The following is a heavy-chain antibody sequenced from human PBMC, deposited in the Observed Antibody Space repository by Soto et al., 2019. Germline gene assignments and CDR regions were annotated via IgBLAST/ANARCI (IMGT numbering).Heavy chain of an antibody. Sequence: EVQLVESGGGLVQPGGSLSLSCAASGFTVSSHYMSWVRQGPGKGLEWVSVIYSGGTTYYAKSVTGRFTISRDSSKTTVYLQMNSLRAEATAVYYCARDRTMSDYRSSGALGLWGQGTLVTVSS. V-gene: IGHV3-66*01. D-gene: IGHD6-6*01. J-gene: IGHJ4*02. CDR2: IYSGGTT. CDR1: GFTVSSHY. CDR3: ARDRTMSDYRSSGALGL.